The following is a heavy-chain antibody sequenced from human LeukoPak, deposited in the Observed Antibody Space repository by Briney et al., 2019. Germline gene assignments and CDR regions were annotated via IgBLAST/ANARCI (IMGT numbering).Heavy chain of an antibody. CDR2: ISYDGSNK. V-gene: IGHV3-30*04. D-gene: IGHD3-10*01. CDR3: ARDQLYYYGSGSLDY. J-gene: IGHJ4*02. CDR1: GFTFSSYA. Sequence: GRSLRLSCAASGFTFSSYAVHWVRQAPGKGLEWVAVISYDGSNKYYADPVKGRFTISKDNSKNTLYLQMNSLRAEDTAVYYCARDQLYYYGSGSLDYWGQGTLVTVSS.